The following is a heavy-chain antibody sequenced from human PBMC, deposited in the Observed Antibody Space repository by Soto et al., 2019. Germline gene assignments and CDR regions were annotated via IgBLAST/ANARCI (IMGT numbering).Heavy chain of an antibody. D-gene: IGHD3-22*01. J-gene: IGHJ3*02. Sequence: KVSCKTSGGTFSNDTITWVRQSPGQGLEWMGRIISILGIANYAQKFQGRVTINADKSTSTIYMELSSLRSEDTAVYYCARDRSPYYYDSSGFHRLDAFAIWAQGTMVPVSS. CDR2: IISILGIA. CDR1: GGTFSNDT. CDR3: ARDRSPYYYDSSGFHRLDAFAI. V-gene: IGHV1-69*04.